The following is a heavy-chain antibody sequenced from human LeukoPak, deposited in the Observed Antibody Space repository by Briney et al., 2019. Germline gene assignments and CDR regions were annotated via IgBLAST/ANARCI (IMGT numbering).Heavy chain of an antibody. CDR1: GGSFSGYY. V-gene: IGHV4-34*12. D-gene: IGHD3-22*01. J-gene: IGHJ2*01. CDR3: ARDRIITMIVGFNQGYFDL. CDR2: FFYSGST. Sequence: SETLSLTCAVYGGSFSGYYWGWIRQPPGKGLEWISTFFYSGSTYYNPSLKSRVTISLDTSKNQFSLKLSSVSAADTAVYYCARDRIITMIVGFNQGYFDLWXRGTLVTVSX.